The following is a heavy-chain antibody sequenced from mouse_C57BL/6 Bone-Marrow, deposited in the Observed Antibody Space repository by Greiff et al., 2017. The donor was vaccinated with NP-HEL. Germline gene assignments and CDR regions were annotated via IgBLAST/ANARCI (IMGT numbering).Heavy chain of an antibody. Sequence: EVQLQQSGGGLVQPGGSMKLSCGASGFTFSDAWMDWVRQSPEKGLEWVADIRNKANNHATYYAESVKGRFTISRDDSKSSVYLQMNSLRAEYTGIYYCTGSKYVMFANWGQGTLVTGSA. J-gene: IGHJ3*01. V-gene: IGHV6-6*01. CDR2: IRNKANNHAT. CDR1: GFTFSDAW. CDR3: TGSKYVMFAN. D-gene: IGHD2-5*01.